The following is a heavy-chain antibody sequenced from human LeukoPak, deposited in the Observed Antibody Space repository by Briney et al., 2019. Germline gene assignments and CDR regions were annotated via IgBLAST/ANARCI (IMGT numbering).Heavy chain of an antibody. CDR3: ARDNPGLAAAGPGWFDP. CDR1: GYTFTSYG. CDR2: ISAYNGNT. J-gene: IGHJ5*02. D-gene: IGHD6-13*01. V-gene: IGHV1-18*01. Sequence: GASVKVSCKASGYTFTSYGISWVRQAPGQGLEWMGWISAYNGNTNYAQKLQGRVTMTTDTSTSTAYMELRSLRSDDTAVYYCARDNPGLAAAGPGWFDPWGQGTLVTVSS.